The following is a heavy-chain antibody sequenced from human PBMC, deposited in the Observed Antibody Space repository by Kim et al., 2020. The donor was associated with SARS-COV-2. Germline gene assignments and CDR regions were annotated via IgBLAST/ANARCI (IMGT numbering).Heavy chain of an antibody. V-gene: IGHV3-48*03. Sequence: GGSLRLSCAASGFTFSSYEMNWVRQAPGKGLEWISYMSSSGSAIYYADSVKGRFTISRDNAKSSLFLQMNNLRAEDTAVYYCARETTGDYFDYWGQGTLLTVSS. D-gene: IGHD4-17*01. CDR1: GFTFSSYE. J-gene: IGHJ4*02. CDR2: MSSSGSAI. CDR3: ARETTGDYFDY.